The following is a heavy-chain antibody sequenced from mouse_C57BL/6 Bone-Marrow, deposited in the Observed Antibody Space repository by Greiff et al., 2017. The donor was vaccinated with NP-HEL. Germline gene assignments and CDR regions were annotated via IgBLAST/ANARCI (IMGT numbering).Heavy chain of an antibody. CDR3: ARLLMITTVFDY. CDR2: ISGGGGNT. D-gene: IGHD2-4*01. Sequence: EVQGVESGGGLVKPGGSLKLSCAASGFTFSSYTMSWVRQTPEKRLEWVATISGGGGNTYYPDSVKGRFTISRDNAKNTLYLQMSSLRSEDTALYYCARLLMITTVFDYWGQGTTLTVSS. J-gene: IGHJ2*01. V-gene: IGHV5-9*01. CDR1: GFTFSSYT.